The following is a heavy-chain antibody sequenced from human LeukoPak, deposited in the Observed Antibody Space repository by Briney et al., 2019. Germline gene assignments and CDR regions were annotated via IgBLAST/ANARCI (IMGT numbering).Heavy chain of an antibody. Sequence: PGGSLRLSCAGSGFSVSNYYMNWVRQAPGKGLEWVSLIRDSGETFYSDSVKSRFTISRDNSKNTLYLQMNSLRAEDTAVYYCARAPDRDVLRGDYWGQGTLVNVSS. J-gene: IGHJ4*02. V-gene: IGHV3-66*02. D-gene: IGHD3-3*01. CDR3: ARAPDRDVLRGDY. CDR1: GFSVSNYY. CDR2: IRDSGET.